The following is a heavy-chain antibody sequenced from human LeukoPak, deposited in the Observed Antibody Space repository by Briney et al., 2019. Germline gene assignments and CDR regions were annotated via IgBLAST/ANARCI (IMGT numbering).Heavy chain of an antibody. V-gene: IGHV3-7*01. D-gene: IGHD3-9*01. Sequence: VGSPRLSCAASGLKFASFWMTWVRQAPGKGLEWVANIKLRGTEKNYADSVKGRFTISRDNVKPSLSLQMNNLRAEHPAIYYLARAPYYDILACYYYPGYYMDVWGKGTTVTVSS. CDR1: GLKFASFW. CDR2: IKLRGTEK. J-gene: IGHJ6*03. CDR3: ARAPYYDILACYYYPGYYMDV.